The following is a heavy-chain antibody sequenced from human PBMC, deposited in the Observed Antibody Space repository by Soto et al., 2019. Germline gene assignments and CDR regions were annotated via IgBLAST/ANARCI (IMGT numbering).Heavy chain of an antibody. V-gene: IGHV1-69*01. Sequence: QVQLVQSGAEVKKPGSSVKVSCQASGRTFSRDAITWVRQAPGQGLEWMGGIIPLLGTANYAQMFQGRVTITADESTSTAYMELSSLRSEDTAVFYCARGLGDPTHFYGMDVWDQGTTVTVSS. CDR1: GRTFSRDA. J-gene: IGHJ6*02. CDR3: ARGLGDPTHFYGMDV. D-gene: IGHD3-10*01. CDR2: IIPLLGTA.